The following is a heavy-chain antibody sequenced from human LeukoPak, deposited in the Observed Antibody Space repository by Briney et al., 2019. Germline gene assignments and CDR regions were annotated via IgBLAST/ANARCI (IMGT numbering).Heavy chain of an antibody. J-gene: IGHJ4*02. Sequence: GGSLRLSCAASGFTFSTYAANWVRQAPGKGLGWVSALSSSGGTTYYADSVKGRFSISRDNSKNPLYLRMNSLKAEDTAIYYCAKDRNAWPTNFDSWGQGTLVTVSA. D-gene: IGHD5-24*01. CDR2: LSSSGGTT. V-gene: IGHV3-23*01. CDR3: AKDRNAWPTNFDS. CDR1: GFTFSTYA.